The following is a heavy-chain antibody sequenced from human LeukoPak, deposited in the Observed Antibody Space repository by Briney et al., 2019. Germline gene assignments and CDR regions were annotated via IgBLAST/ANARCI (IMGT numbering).Heavy chain of an antibody. CDR3: VRDDGYYYGSGTYYRH. D-gene: IGHD3-10*01. V-gene: IGHV3-74*01. J-gene: IGHJ4*02. CDR2: ISGDESRT. CDR1: GFTFRSYW. Sequence: GGSLRLSCAASGFTFRSYWMHWVRQSPGKGLVWVSHISGDESRTTYADSVQGRFTISRDNAKNTLYLQMNSLRVEDTAVYYCVRDDGYYYGSGTYYRHWGQGTLVTVSS.